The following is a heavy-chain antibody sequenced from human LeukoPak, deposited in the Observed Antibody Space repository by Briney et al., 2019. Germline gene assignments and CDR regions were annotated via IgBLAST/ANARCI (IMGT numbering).Heavy chain of an antibody. CDR1: GGSISSYY. D-gene: IGHD3/OR15-3a*01. CDR2: IYYSGST. Sequence: SETLSLTCTVSGGSISSYYWSWIRQPPGKGLEWIGYIYYSGSTNHNPSLKSRVTISVDTSKNQFSLKLSSVTAADTAVYYCARRTGYYDGFDYWGQGTLVTVSS. V-gene: IGHV4-59*01. J-gene: IGHJ4*02. CDR3: ARRTGYYDGFDY.